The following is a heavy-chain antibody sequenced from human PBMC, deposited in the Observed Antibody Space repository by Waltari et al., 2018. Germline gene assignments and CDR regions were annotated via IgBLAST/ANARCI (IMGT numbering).Heavy chain of an antibody. CDR2: IYHTGDT. Sequence: QVQLQESGPGLVKPSGTLSLTCTVSGYSIKNNYYWGWIRQPPGEGLEWIGTIYHTGDTYYTPSLKSRVIISVDTSKNQFSLRLSSVTAADTAVYYCARVVPRAANDYWGQGTLVTVSS. CDR3: ARVVPRAANDY. V-gene: IGHV4-38-2*02. D-gene: IGHD3-10*01. J-gene: IGHJ4*02. CDR1: GYSIKNNYY.